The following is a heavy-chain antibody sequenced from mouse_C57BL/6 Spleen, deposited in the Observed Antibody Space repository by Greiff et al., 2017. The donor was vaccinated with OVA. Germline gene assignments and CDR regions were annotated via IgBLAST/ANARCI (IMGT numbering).Heavy chain of an antibody. J-gene: IGHJ2*01. CDR3: ARDGFSGSPYFDY. CDR2: ISDGGSYT. V-gene: IGHV5-4*01. CDR1: GFTFSSYA. D-gene: IGHD1-1*01. Sequence: EVMLVESGGGLVKPGGSLKLSCAASGFTFSSYAMSWVRQTPEKRLEWVATISDGGSYTYYPDNVKGRFTISRDNAKNNLYLQMSHLKSEDTAMYYCARDGFSGSPYFDYWGQGTTLTVSS.